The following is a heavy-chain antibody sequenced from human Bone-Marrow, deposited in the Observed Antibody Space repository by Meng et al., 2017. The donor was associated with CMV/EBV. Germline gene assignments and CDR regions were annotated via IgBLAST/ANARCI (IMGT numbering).Heavy chain of an antibody. CDR1: GYTFSSYG. V-gene: IGHV1-18*01. D-gene: IGHD2-2*02. CDR2: ISAYNGNT. CDR3: ARDPGCSSTNCYTSSYGMDV. J-gene: IGHJ6*02. Sequence: ASVKVSCKASGYTFSSYGISWVRQAPGQGLEWMGWISAYNGNTNFAQKLQGRVTMTTDTSTSTAYLELRSLRSDDTAVYYCARDPGCSSTNCYTSSYGMDVWGQGTTVTVSS.